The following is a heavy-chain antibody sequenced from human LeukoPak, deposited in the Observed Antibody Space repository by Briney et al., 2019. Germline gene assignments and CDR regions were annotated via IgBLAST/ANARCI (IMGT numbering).Heavy chain of an antibody. CDR1: GYTFTSYG. CDR2: ISAYNGNT. Sequence: GASVKVSRKASGYTFTSYGISWVRQAPGQGLEWMGWISAYNGNTNYAQKLQGRVTMTTDTSTSTAYMELRSLKTEDTAVYYCQSYYCSSTSCYIRPRDYWGQGTLVTVSS. J-gene: IGHJ4*02. V-gene: IGHV1-18*01. D-gene: IGHD2-2*01. CDR3: QSYYCSSTSCYIRPRDY.